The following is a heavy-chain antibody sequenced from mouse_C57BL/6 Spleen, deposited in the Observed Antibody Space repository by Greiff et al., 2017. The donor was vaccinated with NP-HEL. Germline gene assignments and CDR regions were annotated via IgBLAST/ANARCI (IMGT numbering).Heavy chain of an antibody. D-gene: IGHD2-4*01. CDR1: GYTFTSYW. CDR3: ARGGDYDYIYAMDY. J-gene: IGHJ4*01. V-gene: IGHV1-61*01. CDR2: IYPSDSET. Sequence: VQLQQPGAELVRPGSSVKLSCKASGYTFTSYWMDWVKQRPGQGLEWIGNIYPSDSETHYNQKFKDKATLTVDKSSSTAYMQLSSLTSEDSAVYYCARGGDYDYIYAMDYWGQGTSVTVSS.